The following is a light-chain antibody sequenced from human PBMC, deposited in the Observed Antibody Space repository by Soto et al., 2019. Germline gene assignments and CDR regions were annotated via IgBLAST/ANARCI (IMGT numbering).Light chain of an antibody. CDR2: DAS. V-gene: IGKV1-5*01. CDR1: QSISSW. CDR3: QQYNSYLFT. J-gene: IGKJ3*01. Sequence: DIQMTQSPSTLSASVGDRVTITCRASQSISSWLAWYQQKPGKAPKLLIYDASSLESGVPSSFSGSGSRTEFTLTISSLQPDDFATYYCQQYNSYLFTFGPGTKVDI.